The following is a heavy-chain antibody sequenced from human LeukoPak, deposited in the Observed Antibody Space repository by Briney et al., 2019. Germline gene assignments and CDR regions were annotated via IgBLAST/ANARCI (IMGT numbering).Heavy chain of an antibody. CDR2: IYYSGST. CDR3: ARVGDSSGYYYDY. D-gene: IGHD3-22*01. Sequence: SETLSLTCTVSGGSISSYYWSWIRQPPGKGLEWIGYIYYSGSTNYNPSLKSRVTISVDTSKNQFSLKLSSVTAADTAVYYCARVGDSSGYYYDYWGQGTLVTVSS. V-gene: IGHV4-59*01. J-gene: IGHJ4*02. CDR1: GGSISSYY.